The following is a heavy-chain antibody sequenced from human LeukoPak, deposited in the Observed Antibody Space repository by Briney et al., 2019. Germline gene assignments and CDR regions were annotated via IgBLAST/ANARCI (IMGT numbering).Heavy chain of an antibody. CDR3: ARDSQVDYGDYPHFDY. J-gene: IGHJ4*02. D-gene: IGHD4-17*01. V-gene: IGHV1-18*01. CDR1: GYTFTSYG. Sequence: ASVKVSCKASGYTFTSYGISWVRQAPGQGLEWMGWISAYNGNTNYAQKLQGRVTMTTDTSTSTAYMELRSLRSDDTAVYYCARDSQVDYGDYPHFDYWGQGTLVTVSS. CDR2: ISAYNGNT.